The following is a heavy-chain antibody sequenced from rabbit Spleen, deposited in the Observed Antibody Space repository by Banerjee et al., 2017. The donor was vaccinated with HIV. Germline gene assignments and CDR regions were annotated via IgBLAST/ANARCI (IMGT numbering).Heavy chain of an antibody. CDR2: IDPVFGIT. V-gene: IGHV1S7*01. CDR3: ARDGAGGSYFAL. D-gene: IGHD8-1*01. Sequence: QLEESAGGLVQPGGSLKLSCKASGFTLSSYYMNWVRQAPGKGLEWIGYIDPVFGITYYANWVNGRFSISRENAQNTVLLQMTSLTAADTATYFCARDGAGGSYFALWVPGTLVTVS. CDR1: GFTLSSYY. J-gene: IGHJ4*01.